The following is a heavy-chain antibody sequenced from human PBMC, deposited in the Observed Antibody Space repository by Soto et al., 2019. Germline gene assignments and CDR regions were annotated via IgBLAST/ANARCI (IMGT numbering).Heavy chain of an antibody. Sequence: SETLSLTCTVSGGSISSYYWSWIRQPPGKGLEWIGYIYYSGNTNYNPSLESRVTISVDTSRNRFSLNLTSATAADTAVYYCARKGAAASYAHYYMDVWGRGTAVTVSS. J-gene: IGHJ6*03. CDR2: IYYSGNT. V-gene: IGHV4-59*01. CDR3: ARKGAAASYAHYYMDV. CDR1: GGSISSYY. D-gene: IGHD6-13*01.